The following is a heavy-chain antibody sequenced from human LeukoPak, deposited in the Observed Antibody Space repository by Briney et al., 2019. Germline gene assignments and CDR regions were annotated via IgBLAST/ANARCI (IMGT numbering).Heavy chain of an antibody. CDR2: IYYSGST. V-gene: IGHV4-30-4*01. CDR1: GGSISSGDYY. D-gene: IGHD3-9*01. J-gene: IGHJ5*02. Sequence: PSQTLSLTCTVSGGSISSGDYYWSWIRQPPGKGLEWIGYIYYSGSTYYNPSVKSRVTISVDTSKNQFSLKLSSVTAADTAVYYCARGLRYFDWLLSASWFDPWGQGTLVTVSS. CDR3: ARGLRYFDWLLSASWFDP.